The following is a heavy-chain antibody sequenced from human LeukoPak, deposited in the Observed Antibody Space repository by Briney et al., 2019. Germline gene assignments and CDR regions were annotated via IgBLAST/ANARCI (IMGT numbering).Heavy chain of an antibody. D-gene: IGHD1-7*01. V-gene: IGHV4-61*02. CDR3: ARTNYADSPDAFDI. CDR1: GGSISSGSYY. Sequence: PSETLSLTCTVSGGSISSGSYYWSWIRQPAGKGLEWIGRIYTSGGTNYNPSLKSRVTISVDTSKNQFSLKLSSVTAADTAVYYCARTNYADSPDAFDIWGQGTMVTVSS. J-gene: IGHJ3*02. CDR2: IYTSGGT.